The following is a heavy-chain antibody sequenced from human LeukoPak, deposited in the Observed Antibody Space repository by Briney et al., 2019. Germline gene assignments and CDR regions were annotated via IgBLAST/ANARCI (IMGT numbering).Heavy chain of an antibody. CDR1: GFTFSSHW. CDR3: ARNSRACDC. V-gene: IGHV3-7*05. J-gene: IGHJ4*02. Sequence: GGSLRLSCAASGFTFSSHWMSWVRQAPGKGLEWVANIKEDGSEKNYVDSVKGRFTISRDNAKNSLYLQMNSLRAEDTAVYYCARNSRACDCWGQGTLVTVSP. CDR2: IKEDGSEK. D-gene: IGHD2-21*01.